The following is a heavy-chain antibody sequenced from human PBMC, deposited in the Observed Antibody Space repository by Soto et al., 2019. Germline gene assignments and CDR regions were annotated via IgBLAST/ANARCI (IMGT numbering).Heavy chain of an antibody. CDR1: GYTFTTYY. V-gene: IGHV1-46*01. J-gene: IGHJ4*02. D-gene: IGHD3-22*01. CDR2: IDPTHGST. CDR3: ARVPYDTTGYYAF. Sequence: QVQLVQSGAEVEKPGASVRVSCKAAGYTFTTYYMHWVRQAPGQGLEWMGVIDPTHGSTTYAQKFQGRVTMTSDTSTNTVYMELSSLKSEDTAVYYCARVPYDTTGYYAFWGQGTLVTVSS.